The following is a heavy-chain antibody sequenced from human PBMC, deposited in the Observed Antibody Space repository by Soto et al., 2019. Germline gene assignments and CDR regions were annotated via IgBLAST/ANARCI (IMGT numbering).Heavy chain of an antibody. V-gene: IGHV6-1*01. CDR3: ARETTGGFDY. CDR2: TYYRSKWYN. D-gene: IGHD7-27*01. J-gene: IGHJ4*02. CDR1: GDSVSSNSAT. Sequence: SQTLSLTCAISGDSVSSNSATWNWIRQSPSRGLEWLGRTYYRSKWYNEYSVSVKSRIIINPDTSKNQFSLQLSSVTPEDTAMYYCARETTGGFDYWGQGTLVTVSS.